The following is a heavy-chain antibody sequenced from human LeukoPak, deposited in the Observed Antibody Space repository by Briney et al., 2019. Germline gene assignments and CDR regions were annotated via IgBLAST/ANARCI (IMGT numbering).Heavy chain of an antibody. CDR1: GFSVSINY. D-gene: IGHD3-22*01. CDR3: ARDLISGYYDR. CDR2: IYSGGST. J-gene: IGHJ4*02. Sequence: GGSLRLSCAASGFSVSINYMAWVRQAPGKGLKWVSVIYSGGSTYYADSVKGRFTISRDNSKNTLYLQMNSLRAEDTAVYYCARDLISGYYDRWGQGTLVTVSS. V-gene: IGHV3-53*01.